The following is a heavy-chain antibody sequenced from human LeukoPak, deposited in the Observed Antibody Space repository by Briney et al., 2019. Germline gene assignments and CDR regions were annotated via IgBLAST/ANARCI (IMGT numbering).Heavy chain of an antibody. CDR2: ITGSGGST. J-gene: IGHJ5*02. CDR3: AKGSSYNWFDP. V-gene: IGHV3-23*01. CDR1: GFIFSSYS. Sequence: GGSLRLSCAASGFIFSSYSMSWVRQAPGKGLEWVSVITGSGGSTSYADSVKGRFTISRDNSKNTLYLQMNSLRAEDTAVYYCAKGSSYNWFDPWGQGTLVTVSS.